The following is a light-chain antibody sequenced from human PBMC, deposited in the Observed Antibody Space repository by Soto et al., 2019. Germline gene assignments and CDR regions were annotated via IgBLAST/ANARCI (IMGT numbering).Light chain of an antibody. Sequence: HSVLTQPPSVSAAPGQTVTISCSGSSSNIGNNYVSWYQQLPGTAPKLLIYVNNRRPSGIPDRFSGSKSGTSATLGITGLQTGDEADYYCGTWDSSLSAGRFGGGTKVTVL. CDR1: SSNIGNNY. V-gene: IGLV1-51*01. J-gene: IGLJ2*01. CDR3: GTWDSSLSAGR. CDR2: VNN.